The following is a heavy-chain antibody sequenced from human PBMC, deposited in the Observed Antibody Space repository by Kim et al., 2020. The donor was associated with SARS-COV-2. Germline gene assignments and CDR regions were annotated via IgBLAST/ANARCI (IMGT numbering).Heavy chain of an antibody. Sequence: SETLSITCTVSGVSISSGDHYWSWIRQSPGKGLEWIGYIYYTGSTLNNPSLKGRLTISVDTSKNQFSLDLTSVTAADTAVYYCARGGKRYYYASGSSPSPFDYWGQGTLVTVSS. CDR2: IYYTGST. J-gene: IGHJ4*02. D-gene: IGHD3-10*01. CDR1: GVSISSGDHY. V-gene: IGHV4-30-4*01. CDR3: ARGGKRYYYASGSSPSPFDY.